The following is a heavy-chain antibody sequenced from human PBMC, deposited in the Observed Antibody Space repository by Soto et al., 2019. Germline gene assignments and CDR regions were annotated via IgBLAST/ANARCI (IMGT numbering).Heavy chain of an antibody. D-gene: IGHD6-6*01. CDR3: ARDSVPKVKYSSCWSY. Sequence: SVKVSCKTSGYTFTSYVISCVLQAPGQGLEWMGWISAYNGNTNYAQKLQGRVTMTTDTSTSTAYMELRSLRSDDTAVYYCARDSVPKVKYSSCWSYWGKGTLVTVSS. CDR1: GYTFTSYV. J-gene: IGHJ4*02. CDR2: ISAYNGNT. V-gene: IGHV1-18*01.